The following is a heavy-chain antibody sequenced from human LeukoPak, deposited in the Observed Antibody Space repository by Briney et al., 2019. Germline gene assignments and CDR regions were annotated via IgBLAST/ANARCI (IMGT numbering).Heavy chain of an antibody. J-gene: IGHJ5*02. CDR2: INPNSGGT. D-gene: IGHD2-8*01. Sequence: ASVKVSCKASVYTFTGYYMHWVRQAPGQGLEWMGWINPNSGGTNYAQKFQGRVTMTRDTSISTAYMELSRLRSDDTAVYYCARGANVLIVYAKGFDPWGQGTLVTVSS. CDR3: ARGANVLIVYAKGFDP. V-gene: IGHV1-2*02. CDR1: VYTFTGYY.